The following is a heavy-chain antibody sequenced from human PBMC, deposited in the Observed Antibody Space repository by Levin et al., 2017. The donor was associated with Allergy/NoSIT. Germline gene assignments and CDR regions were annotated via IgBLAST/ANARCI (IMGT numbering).Heavy chain of an antibody. Sequence: GESLKISCVASGFIFSSHGFYWVRQAPGKGLEWVALIWHDGSRIYYADSVKGRLTISRDDSKNTLYLQMNSLKAEDTALYYCARDDALGKLEFWGQGTLVTVSS. CDR2: IWHDGSRI. J-gene: IGHJ4*02. V-gene: IGHV3-33*07. CDR1: GFIFSSHG. CDR3: ARDDALGKLEF. D-gene: IGHD3-16*01.